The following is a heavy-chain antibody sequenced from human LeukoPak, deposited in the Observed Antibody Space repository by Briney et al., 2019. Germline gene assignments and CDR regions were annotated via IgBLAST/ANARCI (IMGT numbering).Heavy chain of an antibody. V-gene: IGHV4-34*01. CDR1: GGSFSGYY. CDR3: ARGLAMITFGGVAYYFDY. Sequence: SETLSLTCAVYGGSFSGYYWSWIRQPPGKGLEWIGEINHSGSTNYNPSLKSRVTISVDTSKNQFSLKLSSVTAADTAVYYRARGLAMITFGGVAYYFDYWGQGTLVTVSS. J-gene: IGHJ4*02. D-gene: IGHD3-16*01. CDR2: INHSGST.